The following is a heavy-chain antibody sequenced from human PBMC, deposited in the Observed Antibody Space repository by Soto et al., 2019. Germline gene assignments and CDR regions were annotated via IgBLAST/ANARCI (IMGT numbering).Heavy chain of an antibody. Sequence: SETLSLTCTVSGGSISSYYRSWIRQPPGKGLEWIGYICYSGSTNYNPSLKSGVTISVDTSKNQFSLKLSSVTAADTAVYYCARGKAYGEVGATYYYYYGMDVWGQGTTVTVSS. CDR1: GGSISSYY. CDR2: ICYSGST. CDR3: ARGKAYGEVGATYYYYYGMDV. D-gene: IGHD1-26*01. V-gene: IGHV4-59*01. J-gene: IGHJ6*02.